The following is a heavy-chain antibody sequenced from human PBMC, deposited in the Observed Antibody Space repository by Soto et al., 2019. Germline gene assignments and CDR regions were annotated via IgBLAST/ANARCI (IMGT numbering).Heavy chain of an antibody. CDR3: VLSRGLSATPRLDP. V-gene: IGHV4-39*02. CDR1: GGSVRNSSFQ. Sequence: QLHLHESGPQVVKSSETLSLTCSVSGGSVRNSSFQCGCIRQSPGEGMEWIATRFYSGITYYNPSPKCQNPTPEVASHNHSSPRLTSVNAADTAIYECVLSRGLSATPRLDPWGQVKLVNVSS. D-gene: IGHD2-15*01. J-gene: IGHJ5*02. CDR2: RFYSGIT.